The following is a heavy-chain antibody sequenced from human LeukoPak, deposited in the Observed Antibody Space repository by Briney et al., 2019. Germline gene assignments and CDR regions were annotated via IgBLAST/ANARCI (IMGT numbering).Heavy chain of an antibody. Sequence: PSETLSLTCTVSGGSISSGGYSWSWIRQPPGKGLEWIGYIYHSGSTYYNPSLKSRVTISVDRSKNQFSLKLSSVTAADTAVYYCARGASGYDLRGTDAFDIWGQGTMVTVSS. CDR2: IYHSGST. CDR3: ARGASGYDLRGTDAFDI. CDR1: GGSISSGGYS. D-gene: IGHD5-12*01. V-gene: IGHV4-30-2*01. J-gene: IGHJ3*02.